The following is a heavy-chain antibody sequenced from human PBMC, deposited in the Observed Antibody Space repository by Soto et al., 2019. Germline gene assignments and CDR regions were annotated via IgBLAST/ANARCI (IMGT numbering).Heavy chain of an antibody. D-gene: IGHD3-10*01. CDR3: ASIRIGVRGVHDACDI. CDR1: AFTFSSYW. V-gene: IGHV3-7*01. CDR2: IKQDGSEK. Sequence: EVQLVESGGGLVQPGGSLRLSCAASAFTFSSYWMSWVRQAPGKGLEWVANIKQDGSEKYYVDSVKGRFTISRDNAKNSLYLQMNSLRAEDTAVYYCASIRIGVRGVHDACDIWGQGTMVTVSS. J-gene: IGHJ3*02.